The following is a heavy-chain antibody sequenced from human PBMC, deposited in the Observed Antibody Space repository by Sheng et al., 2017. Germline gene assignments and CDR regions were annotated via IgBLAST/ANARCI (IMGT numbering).Heavy chain of an antibody. Sequence: QVQLVQSGAEVKKPGASVKVSCKASGYTFTSYGISWVRQAPGQGLEWMGWISAYNGNTNYAQKLQGRVTMTTDTSTSTAYMELRSLRSDDTAVYYCARDQDIVVVPAALRTAGYWGQGTLVTRLL. CDR1: GYTFTSYG. J-gene: IGHJ4*02. CDR3: ARDQDIVVVPAALRTAGY. D-gene: IGHD2-2*01. CDR2: ISAYNGNT. V-gene: IGHV1-18*01.